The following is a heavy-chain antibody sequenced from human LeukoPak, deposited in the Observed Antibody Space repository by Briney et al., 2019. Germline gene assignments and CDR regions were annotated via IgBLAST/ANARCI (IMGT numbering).Heavy chain of an antibody. V-gene: IGHV3-21*01. J-gene: IGHJ4*02. D-gene: IGHD2-2*01. CDR3: ARVPSSTSLSIDY. Sequence: GGSLRLSRAASGFTFSSYSMNWVRQAPGKGLEWVSSISSSSSYIYYADSVKGRFTISRDNAKNSLYPQMNSLRAENTAVYYCARVPSSTSLSIDYWGQGTLVTVSS. CDR2: ISSSSSYI. CDR1: GFTFSSYS.